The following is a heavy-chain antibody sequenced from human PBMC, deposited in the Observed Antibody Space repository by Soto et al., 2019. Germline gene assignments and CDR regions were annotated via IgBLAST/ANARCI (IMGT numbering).Heavy chain of an antibody. CDR1: GYTFTGYY. Sequence: QVQLVQSGAEVKKPGASVKVSCKASGYTFTGYYMHWVRQAPGQGLEWMGWINPNSGGTNYAQKFQGRVTMTRDTSLSIAYRELRRLRSDDTAVYYCAREGKCSSTSCSDPTGGYYYYGMDVWGQGTTVTVSS. V-gene: IGHV1-2*02. D-gene: IGHD2-2*01. J-gene: IGHJ6*02. CDR3: AREGKCSSTSCSDPTGGYYYYGMDV. CDR2: INPNSGGT.